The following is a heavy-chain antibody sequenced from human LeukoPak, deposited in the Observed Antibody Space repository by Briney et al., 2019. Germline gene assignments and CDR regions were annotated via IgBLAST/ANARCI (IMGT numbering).Heavy chain of an antibody. CDR2: IYLTGST. J-gene: IGHJ4*02. CDR3: ARDPRGFGGSYYAFDY. Sequence: PSGTLSLTCAVSGGSISNSNWWSWVRQPPGKGLEWIGEIYLTGSTNYSPSLKSRVTISVDKSKNQFSLKLSSVTAADTAVYYCARDPRGFGGSYYAFDYWGQGTLVTVSS. V-gene: IGHV4-4*02. D-gene: IGHD1-26*01. CDR1: GGSISNSNW.